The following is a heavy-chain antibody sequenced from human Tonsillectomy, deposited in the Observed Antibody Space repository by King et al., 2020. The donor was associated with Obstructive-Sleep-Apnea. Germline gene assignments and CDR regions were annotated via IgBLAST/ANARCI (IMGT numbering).Heavy chain of an antibody. D-gene: IGHD5-12*01. CDR1: GFTFSDYY. CDR3: ARGGYSSIRVY. V-gene: IGHV3-11*06. CDR2: ISSVSSFT. J-gene: IGHJ4*02. Sequence: VQLVESGGGLVKPGGSLRLSCAASGFTFSDYYMSWIRQAPGKGLEWVSYISSVSSFTNYADSVKGRFTISRDNAKKSLYLQMHSLRPEDTAMYYCARGGYSSIRVYWGQGTLVTVSS.